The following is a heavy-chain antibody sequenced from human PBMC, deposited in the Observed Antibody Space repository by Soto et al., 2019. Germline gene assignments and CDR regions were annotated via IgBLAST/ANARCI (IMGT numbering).Heavy chain of an antibody. J-gene: IGHJ4*02. CDR3: AKWSAAAGTDY. V-gene: IGHV3-30*18. CDR1: GFTFSSYG. CDR2: ISYDGSNK. D-gene: IGHD6-13*01. Sequence: GGSLRLSCAASGFTFSSYGMHWVRQAPGKGLEWVAVISYDGSNKYYADSVKGRFTISRDNSKNTLYLQMNSLRAEDTAVYYCAKWSAAAGTDYWGQGTLVTVSS.